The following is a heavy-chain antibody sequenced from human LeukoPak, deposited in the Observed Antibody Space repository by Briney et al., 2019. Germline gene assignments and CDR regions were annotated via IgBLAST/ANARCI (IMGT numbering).Heavy chain of an antibody. CDR1: GYTFTSYD. CDR2: IIPIFGTA. Sequence: SVKVSCKASGYTFTSYDINWVRQATGQGLEWMGGIIPIFGTANYAQKFQGRVTITADESTSTAYMELSSLRSEDTAVYYCAGENTAVTGGDYYYYGMDVWGQGTTVTVSS. CDR3: AGENTAVTGGDYYYYGMDV. J-gene: IGHJ6*02. V-gene: IGHV1-69*13. D-gene: IGHD4-23*01.